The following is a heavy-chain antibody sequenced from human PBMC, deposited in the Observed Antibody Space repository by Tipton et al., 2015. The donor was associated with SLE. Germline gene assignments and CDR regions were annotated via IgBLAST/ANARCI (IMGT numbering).Heavy chain of an antibody. V-gene: IGHV4-34*01. CDR3: ARTLAAQIDY. J-gene: IGHJ4*02. CDR1: GGSFSGYY. D-gene: IGHD6-6*01. Sequence: LSLTCAVYGGSFSGYYWSWIRQPPGKGLEWIGESNPSGSTNYNPSLKSRVTISVDTSKNQLSLKLSSVTAADTAVYYCARTLAAQIDYWGQGTLVTVSS. CDR2: SNPSGST.